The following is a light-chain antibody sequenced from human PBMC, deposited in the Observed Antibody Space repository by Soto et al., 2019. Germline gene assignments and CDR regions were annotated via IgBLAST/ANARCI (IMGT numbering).Light chain of an antibody. CDR1: FSDIGRYEF. J-gene: IGLJ1*01. CDR2: GVS. Sequence: QSVLTQPASVSGSPGQSITISCAGTFSDIGRYEFVSWYQQHPGKAPKVLIYGVSKRPSGVSNRFSGSKSGNTASLTISGLQADDDSDYYSCSFTSRNTYVFGTGTKVTVL. CDR3: CSFTSRNTYV. V-gene: IGLV2-23*02.